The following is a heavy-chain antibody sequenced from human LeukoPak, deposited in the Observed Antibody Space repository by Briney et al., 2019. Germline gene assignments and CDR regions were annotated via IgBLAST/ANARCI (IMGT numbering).Heavy chain of an antibody. CDR1: GFTFSSYA. J-gene: IGHJ4*02. CDR3: VRAQGLGESENY. CDR2: IKQDGSEK. V-gene: IGHV3-7*01. D-gene: IGHD3-16*01. Sequence: PGGSLRLSCAASGFTFSSYAMSWVRQAPGKGLEWVANIKQDGSEKYYVVSVEGRFTISRDNAKNSLFLQMNSLRAEDTAVYYCVRAQGLGESENYWGQGTLVTVSS.